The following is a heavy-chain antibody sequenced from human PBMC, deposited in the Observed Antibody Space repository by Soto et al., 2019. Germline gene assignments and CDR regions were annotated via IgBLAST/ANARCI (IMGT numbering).Heavy chain of an antibody. Sequence: SVKVSCKASGFAFTSSAVQWVRQARGQRLEWIGWIVVGSGNTNYAQKFQERVTITRDMSTSTAYMELSSLRSEDTAVYYCAATGAGTTFGDVALPKLWRHATLVTV. CDR2: IVVGSGNT. CDR1: GFAFTSSA. J-gene: IGHJ3*01. CDR3: AATGAGTTFGDVALPKL. V-gene: IGHV1-58*01. D-gene: IGHD3-16*01.